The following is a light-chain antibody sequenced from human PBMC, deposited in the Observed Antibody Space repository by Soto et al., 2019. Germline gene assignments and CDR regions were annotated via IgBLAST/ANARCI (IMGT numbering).Light chain of an antibody. CDR1: QAVNTR. CDR2: LAS. Sequence: EIVLTQSPATLSSFPGDRVTLSCRASQAVNTRLAWYQHKPGQAPRLLIYLASNRAAGVPARFSGSGSGTDFTLTISDVEPEDFAVYYCQQYYSAPLTFGQGTRL. V-gene: IGKV3D-11*01. J-gene: IGKJ5*01. CDR3: QQYYSAPLT.